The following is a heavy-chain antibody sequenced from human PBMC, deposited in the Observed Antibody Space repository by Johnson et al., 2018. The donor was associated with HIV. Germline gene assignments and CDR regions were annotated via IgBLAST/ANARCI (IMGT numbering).Heavy chain of an antibody. CDR3: ARLRGGNRAFDI. D-gene: IGHD2-15*01. Sequence: QVLLVESGGGVVQPGGSLRLSCAASGFTFSSYGMHWVRQAPGKGLEWVAFIRYDGSNKYYADSVKGRFTISRDNSKNTLYLYMNSLRPEDTAFYYCARLRGGNRAFDIWGQGTMVTVSS. CDR1: GFTFSSYG. V-gene: IGHV3-30*02. CDR2: IRYDGSNK. J-gene: IGHJ3*02.